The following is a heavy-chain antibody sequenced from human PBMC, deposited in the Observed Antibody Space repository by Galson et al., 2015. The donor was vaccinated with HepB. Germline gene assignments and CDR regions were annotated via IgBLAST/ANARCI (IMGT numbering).Heavy chain of an antibody. V-gene: IGHV1-18*04. CDR1: GYTFTSYG. CDR3: ARDGTTRYSGSLGP. Sequence: SVKVSCKASGYTFTSYGISWVRQAPGQGLEWMGWISAYNGNTNYAQKLQGRVTMTTDTSTSTAYMELRSLRSDDTAVYYCARDGTTRYSGSLGPWGQGTLVTVSS. D-gene: IGHD1-26*01. CDR2: ISAYNGNT. J-gene: IGHJ4*02.